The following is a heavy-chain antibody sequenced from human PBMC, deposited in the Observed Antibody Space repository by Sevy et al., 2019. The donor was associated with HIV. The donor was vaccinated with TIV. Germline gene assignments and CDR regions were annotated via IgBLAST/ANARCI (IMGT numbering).Heavy chain of an antibody. CDR1: GFTFSNHG. CDR2: IRYDGSKK. D-gene: IGHD3-22*01. V-gene: IGHV3-30*02. CDR3: TRIVVIITDDAFDI. J-gene: IGHJ3*02. Sequence: GGSLRLSCAASGFTFSNHGMHWVRQAPGKGLEWLAFIRYDGSKKYYADSVKGRFTISRDNSQNTLYLQMNSLRADDTAVYYCTRIVVIITDDAFDIWGQGTMVTVSS.